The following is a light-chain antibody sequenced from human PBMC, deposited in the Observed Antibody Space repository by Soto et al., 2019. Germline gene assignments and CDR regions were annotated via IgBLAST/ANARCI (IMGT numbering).Light chain of an antibody. CDR3: QYYNSYSEA. CDR2: KSS. V-gene: IGKV1-5*03. CDR1: QTISSW. Sequence: DIQMTQSPSTLSGSVGERVTITCRASQTISSWLAWYQQKPGKAPKLLSYKSSTLKSGVPSRFIGSGSGTELPLAINNLQPDDFATYYCQYYNSYSEAFGQGTKVGLK. J-gene: IGKJ1*01.